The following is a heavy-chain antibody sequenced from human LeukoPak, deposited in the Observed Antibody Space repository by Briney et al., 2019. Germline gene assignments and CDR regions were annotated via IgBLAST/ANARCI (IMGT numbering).Heavy chain of an antibody. Sequence: GGSLRLSCAASGFTFSDYYMSWIRQAPGKGLEWVSYITSGSTVYYADSVKGRFTISRDNAKNSLYLQMSSLRAEDTAVYYCARRSNYYDSSGYYYVNYFDYWGQGTLVTVSS. CDR2: ITSGSTV. V-gene: IGHV3-11*01. CDR3: ARRSNYYDSSGYYYVNYFDY. CDR1: GFTFSDYY. D-gene: IGHD3-22*01. J-gene: IGHJ4*02.